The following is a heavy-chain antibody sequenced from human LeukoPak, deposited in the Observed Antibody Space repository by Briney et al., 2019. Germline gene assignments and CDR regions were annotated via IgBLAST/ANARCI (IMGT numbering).Heavy chain of an antibody. CDR1: GFTFSSYS. J-gene: IGHJ6*02. Sequence: PGGSLRLSCAASGFTFSSYSMSWVRQAPGKGLEWVSSISSSSSYIYYADSVKGRFTISRDNAKNSLYLQMNSLRAEDTAVYYCARDFMGPLNVVRGVMDVWGQGTTVTVSS. D-gene: IGHD3-10*01. CDR3: ARDFMGPLNVVRGVMDV. V-gene: IGHV3-21*01. CDR2: ISSSSSYI.